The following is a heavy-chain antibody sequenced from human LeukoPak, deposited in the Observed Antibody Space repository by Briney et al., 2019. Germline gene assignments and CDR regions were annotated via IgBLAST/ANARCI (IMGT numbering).Heavy chain of an antibody. D-gene: IGHD1-14*01. CDR1: GFTFSSHL. CDR2: IKGDGTAP. CDR3: VRNFATGD. Sequence: GGSLRLSCAASGFTFSSHLMHWFGQAQGTGRVWVSSIKGDGTAPNYADSVKGRFTISRDNAKSTLYLQMSSLRVEDTAVYHCVRNFATGDWGQGTLDTVSS. V-gene: IGHV3-74*01. J-gene: IGHJ4*02.